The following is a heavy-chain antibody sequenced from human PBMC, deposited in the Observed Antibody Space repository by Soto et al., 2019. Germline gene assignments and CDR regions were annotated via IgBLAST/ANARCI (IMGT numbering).Heavy chain of an antibody. CDR3: ARDTSYYDFWSGVSPYYYYGMDV. Sequence: ASGKVSCKASGYTFTSYAMHWVRQAPGQRLEWMGWINAGNGNTKYSQKFQGRVTITRDTSASTAYMELSSLRSEDTAVYYCARDTSYYDFWSGVSPYYYYGMDVWGQGTTVTVSS. CDR1: GYTFTSYA. CDR2: INAGNGNT. D-gene: IGHD3-3*01. J-gene: IGHJ6*02. V-gene: IGHV1-3*01.